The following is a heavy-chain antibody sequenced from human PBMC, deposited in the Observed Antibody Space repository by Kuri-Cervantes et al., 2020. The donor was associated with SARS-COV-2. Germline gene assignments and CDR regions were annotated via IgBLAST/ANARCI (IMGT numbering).Heavy chain of an antibody. CDR1: GFTFSSYW. V-gene: IGHV3-74*01. J-gene: IGHJ4*02. D-gene: IGHD3-22*01. CDR2: INSDGSST. Sequence: GESLKISCAASGFTFSSYWMHWVRQAPGKGLVWVSRINSDGSSTSYADSVKGRFTISRDNAKNTLYLQMNSLRAEDSAVYYCAKARYYYDSSRPTFAYWGQGTLVTVSS. CDR3: AKARYYYDSSRPTFAY.